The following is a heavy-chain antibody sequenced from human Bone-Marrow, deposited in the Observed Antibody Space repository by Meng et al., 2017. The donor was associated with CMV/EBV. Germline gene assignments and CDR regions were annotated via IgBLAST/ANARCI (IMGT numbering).Heavy chain of an antibody. D-gene: IGHD1-26*01. J-gene: IGHJ4*02. Sequence: GGSLRXXXAASGFTFSSYSMNWVRQAPGKGLEWVSYISSSSSTIYYAYSVKGRFTISRDNAKNSLYLQMNSLRAEDTAVYYCARPRSIVGATTWGHFDYWGQGTLVTVSS. CDR2: ISSSSSTI. V-gene: IGHV3-48*04. CDR3: ARPRSIVGATTWGHFDY. CDR1: GFTFSSYS.